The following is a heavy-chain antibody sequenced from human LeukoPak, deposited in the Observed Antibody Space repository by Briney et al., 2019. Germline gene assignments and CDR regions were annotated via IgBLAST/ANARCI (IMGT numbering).Heavy chain of an antibody. CDR3: ATAPNPDYFDY. V-gene: IGHV4-59*01. Sequence: SETLSLTCTVSGDSIGQDYWNWIRQPPGRGLEWIGHISNSGSANYNPSLKSRVTISVDRSKNQLSLRLNSVTAADTAFYYCATAPNPDYFDYWGQGTLATVSS. D-gene: IGHD3-16*01. J-gene: IGHJ4*02. CDR1: GDSIGQDY. CDR2: ISNSGSA.